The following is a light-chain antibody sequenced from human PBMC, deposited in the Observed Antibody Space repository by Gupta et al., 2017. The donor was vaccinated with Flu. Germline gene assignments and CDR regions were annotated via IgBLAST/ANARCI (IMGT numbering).Light chain of an antibody. CDR1: NTDIDNYKL. Sequence: SITISCTGTNTDIDNYKLVSWYQQHPGKAPKLLIYEDDKRPSGVSIRFSGSKYGSTASLTISGLQAEDEADYHCCSFAGSSTFVFGGWTKVTVL. CDR3: CSFAGSSTFV. V-gene: IGLV2-23*02. J-gene: IGLJ2*01. CDR2: EDD.